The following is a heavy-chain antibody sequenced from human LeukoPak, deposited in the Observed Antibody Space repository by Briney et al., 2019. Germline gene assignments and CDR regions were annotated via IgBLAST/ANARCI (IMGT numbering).Heavy chain of an antibody. CDR3: ARELLVVEPLYGLDV. D-gene: IGHD2-2*01. J-gene: IGHJ6*02. V-gene: IGHV3-30*04. CDR2: ISYDENNK. Sequence: PGGSLRLSCAASGFIFNSYAMHWVRQAPGKGLEWVTVISYDENNKHYTDSVKGRFTISRDNSRNTLYLQMNSLRTEDTAVYYCARELLVVEPLYGLDVWGQGTTVTVSS. CDR1: GFIFNSYA.